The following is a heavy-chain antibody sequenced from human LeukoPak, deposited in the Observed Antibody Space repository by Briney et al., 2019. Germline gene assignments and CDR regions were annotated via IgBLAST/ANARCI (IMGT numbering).Heavy chain of an antibody. CDR2: VKRDGNQK. J-gene: IGHJ4*02. D-gene: IGHD3-16*01. CDR3: TRSLLGVADH. Sequence: GGSLTLSCAGSGFTFSDHWMHWVRQAPGEGLVWVSRVKRDGNQKNYADSVKGRFYISRDNTKNTLYLEMNSLRAEDTAVYYCTRSLLGVADHWGQGTLGTVFS. CDR1: GFTFSDHW. V-gene: IGHV3-74*01.